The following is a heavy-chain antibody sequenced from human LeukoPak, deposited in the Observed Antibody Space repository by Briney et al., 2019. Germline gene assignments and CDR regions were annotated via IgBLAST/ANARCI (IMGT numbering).Heavy chain of an antibody. CDR1: GYTFTCYY. J-gene: IGHJ5*02. CDR2: INPNSGCT. D-gene: IGHD1-14*01. CDR3: ARVRIRQNLNWFDP. Sequence: ASVKVSCKASGYTFTCYYMHWVRQAPGQGLEWRGRINPNSGCTNYAQKFQGGVTMTRDTSISTAYMELSRLRSDDTAVYYCARVRIRQNLNWFDPWGQGTLVTVSS. V-gene: IGHV1-2*06.